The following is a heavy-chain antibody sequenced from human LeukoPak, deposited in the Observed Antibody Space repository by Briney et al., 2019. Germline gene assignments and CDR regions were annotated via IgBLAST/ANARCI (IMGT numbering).Heavy chain of an antibody. CDR3: ARGSSGYFDY. J-gene: IGHJ4*02. Sequence: PSETLSLTSAVSGGSISSGGYSWSWIRQPPVKGLEWIGYIYHSGSTYYNPSLKSRVTISVDRSKNQFSLKLSSVTAADTAVYYCARGSSGYFDYWGQGTLVTVSS. CDR2: IYHSGST. V-gene: IGHV4-30-2*01. D-gene: IGHD3-22*01. CDR1: GGSISSGGYS.